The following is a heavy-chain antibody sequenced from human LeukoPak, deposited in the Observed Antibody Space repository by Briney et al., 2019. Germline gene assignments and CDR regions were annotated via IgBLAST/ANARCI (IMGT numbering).Heavy chain of an antibody. V-gene: IGHV3-7*02. J-gene: IGHJ4*02. CDR3: GRRAYGDYVDY. CDR2: IKQDGSDK. D-gene: IGHD4-17*01. CDR1: GFTFSNSW. Sequence: GGSLRLSCAASGFTFSNSWMSWVRQAPGKGLEWVANIKQDGSDKYYVDSVKGRFTISRDNAKNSLDLQMNSLRAEDTAVYYCGRRAYGDYVDYWGQGTLVTVSS.